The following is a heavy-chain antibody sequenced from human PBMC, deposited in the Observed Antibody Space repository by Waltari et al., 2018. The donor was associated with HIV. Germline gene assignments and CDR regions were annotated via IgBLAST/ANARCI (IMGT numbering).Heavy chain of an antibody. CDR2: IKTKTDGGAL. CDR1: GFTFSNAW. J-gene: IGHJ4*02. CDR3: TTIQFYYVFEF. Sequence: EVQLVESGGGLGKPGGSLRLYCVVSGFTFSNAWMGCVREAPGKGLELVGRIKTKTDGGALDYASPVTGRFTISRDDSQSTLYLEINSLKTEDTAVYYCTTIQFYYVFEFWGQGTLVTVSS. D-gene: IGHD3-10*02. V-gene: IGHV3-15*01.